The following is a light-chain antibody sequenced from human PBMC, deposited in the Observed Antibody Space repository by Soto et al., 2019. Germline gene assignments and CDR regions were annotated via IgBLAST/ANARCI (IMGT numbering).Light chain of an antibody. CDR3: QQRSEWPST. V-gene: IGKV3-11*01. CDR2: DAS. Sequence: EIVLTQSPVTLSLSPGERATLSCRASQSVGSYFAWYQQKPGQAPRLLIYDASSRATGIPARFSGSGSGTDFTLTISSLEPEDFAVYYCQQRSEWPSTFGEGTRVEIK. J-gene: IGKJ4*01. CDR1: QSVGSY.